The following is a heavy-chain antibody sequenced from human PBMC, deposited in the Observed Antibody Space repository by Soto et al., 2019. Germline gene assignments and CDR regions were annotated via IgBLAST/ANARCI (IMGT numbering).Heavy chain of an antibody. CDR1: GGSVSSGSYY. Sequence: SETLSLTCTVSGGSVSSGSYYWSWIRQAPGKGLEWIGYIYYSGSTNYNPSLKSRVTISVDTSKNQFSLKLSSVTAADTAVYYCARVGSPRGNYYYGMDVWGQGTTVTVSS. V-gene: IGHV4-61*01. D-gene: IGHD2-15*01. J-gene: IGHJ6*02. CDR2: IYYSGST. CDR3: ARVGSPRGNYYYGMDV.